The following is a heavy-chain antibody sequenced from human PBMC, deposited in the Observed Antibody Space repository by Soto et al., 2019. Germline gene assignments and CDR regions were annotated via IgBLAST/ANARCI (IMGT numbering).Heavy chain of an antibody. CDR2: ISWNSGSI. CDR1: GFTFDDYA. Sequence: EVQLVESGGGLVQPGRSLRLSCAASGFTFDDYAMHWVRQAPGKGLEWVSGISWNSGSIGYADSVKGRFTISRDNAKNSLYLQMNSLRAEDTALYYCAKDQESGRTTLGYWGQGTLVTVSS. V-gene: IGHV3-9*01. J-gene: IGHJ4*02. CDR3: AKDQESGRTTLGY. D-gene: IGHD4-17*01.